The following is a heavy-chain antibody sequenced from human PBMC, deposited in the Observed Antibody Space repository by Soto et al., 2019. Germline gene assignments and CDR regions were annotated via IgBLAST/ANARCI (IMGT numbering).Heavy chain of an antibody. CDR1: GYTFTGYY. V-gene: IGHV1-2*04. D-gene: IGHD4-17*01. J-gene: IGHJ5*02. Sequence: ASVKVSCKASGYTFTGYYMHWVRQAPGQGLEWMGWINPNSGGTNYAQKFQGWVTMTRDTSISTAYMELSRLRSDDTAVYYCARDPTTTVTTSWFDPWGQGTLLTVSS. CDR3: ARDPTTTVTTSWFDP. CDR2: INPNSGGT.